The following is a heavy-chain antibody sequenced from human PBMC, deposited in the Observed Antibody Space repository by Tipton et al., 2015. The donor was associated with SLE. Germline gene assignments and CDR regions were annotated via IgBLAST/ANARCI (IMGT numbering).Heavy chain of an antibody. J-gene: IGHJ4*02. Sequence: LRLSCTVSGGSISSGYYFWSWVRQPAGRGLEWFGRIFSSGDTNYNPSLKSRVTISLNTSKNQFSLRLTSVTAADTAVYYCARHGYEEYFDYWGQGTLVTVSS. CDR1: GGSISSGYYF. CDR3: ARHGYEEYFDY. D-gene: IGHD5-18*01. CDR2: IFSSGDT. V-gene: IGHV4-61*02.